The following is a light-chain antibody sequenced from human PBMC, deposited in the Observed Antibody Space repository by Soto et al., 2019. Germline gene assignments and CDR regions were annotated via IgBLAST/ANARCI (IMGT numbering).Light chain of an antibody. V-gene: IGLV1-40*01. CDR2: GNS. CDR3: QSYDSRMSGYVV. J-gene: IGLJ2*01. Sequence: QSVLTQPPSVSGAPGQRVTTSCTGSSSNIGAGYDVHWYQQLPGTAPKLLIYGNSNRPSGVPDRFSGSKSGTSASLAITGLEAEDEDDDYCQSYDSRMSGYVVFGGGTKLTVL. CDR1: SSNIGAGYD.